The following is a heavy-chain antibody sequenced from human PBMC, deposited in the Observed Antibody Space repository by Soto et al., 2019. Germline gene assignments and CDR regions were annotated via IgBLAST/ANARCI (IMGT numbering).Heavy chain of an antibody. CDR1: GFTFTNYA. CDR2: ISGSGSST. V-gene: IGHV3-23*01. J-gene: IGHJ6*02. Sequence: ESGGGLVQPGGSLRLSCAASGFTFTNYAMSWVRQAPGKGLEWVSAISGSGSSTYYADSVKGRFTISRDNSENTLFLQMNSLRAEDTAVYYCAYFTALNYYYGMDVWGQGTTVTVSS. D-gene: IGHD1-26*01. CDR3: AYFTALNYYYGMDV.